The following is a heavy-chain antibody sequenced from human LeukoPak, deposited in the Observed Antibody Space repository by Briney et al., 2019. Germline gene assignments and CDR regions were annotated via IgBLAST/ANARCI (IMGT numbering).Heavy chain of an antibody. D-gene: IGHD3-16*02. CDR1: GFTFSSYE. V-gene: IGHV3-48*03. J-gene: IGHJ4*02. Sequence: GGSLRLSCAASGFTFSSYEMNWVRQAPGKGLEWVSYISSSGSSIYYADSVKGRFTMSRDNAKNSLYLQMNSLRAEDTAVYYCARFRGGSYRPIFDYWGQGTLVTVSS. CDR2: ISSSGSSI. CDR3: ARFRGGSYRPIFDY.